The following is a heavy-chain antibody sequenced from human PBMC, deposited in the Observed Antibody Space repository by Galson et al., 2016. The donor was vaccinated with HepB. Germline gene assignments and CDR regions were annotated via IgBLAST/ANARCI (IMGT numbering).Heavy chain of an antibody. J-gene: IGHJ4*02. CDR1: GGSINMSTYY. CDR2: ISYSGST. CDR3: ARYSAYSGNS. Sequence: ETLSLTCTVSGGSINMSTYYWGWIRQPPGKGLEWIGSISYSGSTYYNPSLKSRVTISVDTSKNQFSLKLSSVTAADTAVYYCARYSAYSGNSWGQGTLVTVSS. D-gene: IGHD4-23*01. V-gene: IGHV4-39*01.